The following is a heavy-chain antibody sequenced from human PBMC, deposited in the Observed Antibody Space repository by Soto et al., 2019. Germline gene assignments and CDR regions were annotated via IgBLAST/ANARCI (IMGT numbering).Heavy chain of an antibody. CDR2: ISYDGSNK. CDR3: AKDREQLWYLDY. J-gene: IGHJ4*02. D-gene: IGHD5-18*01. CDR1: GFTFSSYG. Sequence: GGSLRLSCAASGFTFSSYGMHWVRQAPGKGLEWVAVISYDGSNKYYADSVKGRFTISRDNSKNTLYLQMNSLRAEDTAVYYCAKDREQLWYLDYWGQGTLVTVS. V-gene: IGHV3-30*18.